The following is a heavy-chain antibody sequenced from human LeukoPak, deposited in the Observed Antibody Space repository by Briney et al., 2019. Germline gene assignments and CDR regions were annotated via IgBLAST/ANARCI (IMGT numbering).Heavy chain of an antibody. D-gene: IGHD6-13*01. J-gene: IGHJ4*02. V-gene: IGHV4-4*02. CDR3: ATGTRWYYYY. CDR1: GGSISNDKW. CDR2: MYHSGST. Sequence: AGTLSLTCAVSGGSISNDKWWSWVRQSPVKGLEWIGEMYHSGSTNYNPSLKSRVTISVDKSNNQFSLKLISVTAADTAMYYCATGTRWYYYYWGQGTLVT.